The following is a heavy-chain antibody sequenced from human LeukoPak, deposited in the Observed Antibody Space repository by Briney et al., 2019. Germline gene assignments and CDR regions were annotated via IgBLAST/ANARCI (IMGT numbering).Heavy chain of an antibody. CDR2: IYYSGST. Sequence: SWXRXXXGXGLEWXGYIYYSGSTNYNPSLKSRVTISVDTSKNQFSLKLSSVTAADTAVYYCARGSLTGTTYYFDSWGQGTLVTVSS. V-gene: IGHV4-59*01. D-gene: IGHD1-20*01. J-gene: IGHJ4*02. CDR3: ARGSLTGTTYYFDS.